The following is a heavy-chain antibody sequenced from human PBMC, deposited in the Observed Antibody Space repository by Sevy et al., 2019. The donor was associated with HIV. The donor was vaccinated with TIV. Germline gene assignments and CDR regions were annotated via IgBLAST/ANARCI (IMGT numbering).Heavy chain of an antibody. Sequence: GGSLRLSCAASGLTFSRYGMHWVRQAPGRGLEWVSLIRFDGTTKYYGDSVKGRFTISRDNSKNTLYLQMNSLRVEDTAVYYCAKSLGMVQGALLSDDTWGQWTMVTVSS. J-gene: IGHJ3*02. CDR3: AKSLGMVQGALLSDDT. CDR2: IRFDGTTK. V-gene: IGHV3-30*02. CDR1: GLTFSRYG. D-gene: IGHD3-10*01.